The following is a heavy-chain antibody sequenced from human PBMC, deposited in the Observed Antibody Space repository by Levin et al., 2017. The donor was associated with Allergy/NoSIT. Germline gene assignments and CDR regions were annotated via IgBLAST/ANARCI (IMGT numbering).Heavy chain of an antibody. V-gene: IGHV3-7*01. J-gene: IGHJ4*02. CDR2: IKQDGSEK. CDR3: ARAFRDSSGWLPADY. CDR1: GFTFSSYW. D-gene: IGHD6-19*01. Sequence: GGSLRLSCAASGFTFSSYWMSWVRQAPGKGLEWVANIKQDGSEKYYVDSVKGRFTISRDNAKNSLYLQMNSLRAEDTAVYYCARAFRDSSGWLPADYWGQGTLVTVSS.